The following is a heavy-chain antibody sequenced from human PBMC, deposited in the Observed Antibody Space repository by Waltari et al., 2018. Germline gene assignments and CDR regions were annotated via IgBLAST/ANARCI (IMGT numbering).Heavy chain of an antibody. D-gene: IGHD3-16*02. J-gene: IGHJ5*02. CDR3: AKGGNYDYVWGSYHHNWFDP. CDR2: ISGSGGST. V-gene: IGHV3-23*01. Sequence: EVQLLESGGGLVQPGGSLRLSCAASGFTFSSYAMSWVRQAPGTGLEWVSAISGSGGSTYYADSVKGRFTISRDNSKNTLYLQMNSLRAEDTAVYYCAKGGNYDYVWGSYHHNWFDPWGQGTLVTVSS. CDR1: GFTFSSYA.